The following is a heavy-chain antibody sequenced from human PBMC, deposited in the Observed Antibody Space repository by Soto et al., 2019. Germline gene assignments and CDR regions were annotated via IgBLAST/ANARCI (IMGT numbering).Heavy chain of an antibody. CDR1: GFTFSSYA. Sequence: PGGSLRLSCAASGFTFSSYAMSWVRQAPGKGLEWVSAISGSGGSTYYADSVKGRFTISRDNSKNTLYLQMNSLRAEDTAVYYCAKGRYCSGGSCYWYAFDIWGQGTMVT. D-gene: IGHD2-15*01. V-gene: IGHV3-23*01. CDR3: AKGRYCSGGSCYWYAFDI. J-gene: IGHJ3*02. CDR2: ISGSGGST.